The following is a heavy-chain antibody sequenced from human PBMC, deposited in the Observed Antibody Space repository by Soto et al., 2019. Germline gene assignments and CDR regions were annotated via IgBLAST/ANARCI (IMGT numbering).Heavy chain of an antibody. J-gene: IGHJ2*01. V-gene: IGHV4-39*07. CDR1: GGSISSSSYY. D-gene: IGHD4-17*01. CDR2: IYYSGST. Sequence: KASETLSLTCTVSGGSISSSSYYWGWIRQPPGKGLEWIGSIYYSGSTYYNPSLKSRVTISVDTSKNQFSLKLSSVTAADTAVYYCARGPGVYGDYVFDWYFDLWGRGTLVTVSS. CDR3: ARGPGVYGDYVFDWYFDL.